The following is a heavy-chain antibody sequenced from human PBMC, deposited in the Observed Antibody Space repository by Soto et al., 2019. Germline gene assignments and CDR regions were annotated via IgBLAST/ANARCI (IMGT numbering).Heavy chain of an antibody. CDR3: AKDYYDSSGYYYFDS. V-gene: IGHV3-9*01. J-gene: IGHJ4*02. D-gene: IGHD3-22*01. CDR1: GFTFDDYA. CDR2: ISWNSGSI. Sequence: EVQLVESGGGLVQPGRSLRLSCAASGFTFDDYAMHWVRQAPGKGLEWVSGISWNSGSIGYADSVKGRFTISRDNAKNSLYLQMNSLRAEDTALYYCAKDYYDSSGYYYFDSWGQGTLVTVSS.